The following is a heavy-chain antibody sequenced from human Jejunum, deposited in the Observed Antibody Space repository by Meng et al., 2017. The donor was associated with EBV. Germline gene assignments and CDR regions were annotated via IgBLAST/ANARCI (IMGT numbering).Heavy chain of an antibody. D-gene: IGHD4-11*01. CDR3: AKSNDYSLNS. V-gene: IGHV4-4*02. CDR1: GDSTSSSHW. Sequence: QWQLQGSGPGLVKPSGTLSLTCAVSGDSTSSSHWWSWVRQPPGKGLEWIGEMHPGGSTNYNPSLKSRVTISVDNSKNQFSLKLTSVTAADTAVYYCAKSNDYSLNSWGQGTLVTVSS. J-gene: IGHJ4*02. CDR2: MHPGGST.